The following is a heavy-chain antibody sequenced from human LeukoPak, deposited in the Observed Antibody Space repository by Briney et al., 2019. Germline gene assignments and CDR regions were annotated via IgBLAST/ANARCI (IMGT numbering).Heavy chain of an antibody. CDR3: ARGFFGSSGYYLPYDY. CDR1: GYTFTSYG. Sequence: ASVKVSCKASGYTFTSYGINWVRQATGQGLEWMGWMNPNSGNTGYAQKFQGRVTMTRNTSISTAYMELSSLRSEDTAVYYCARGFFGSSGYYLPYDYWGQGTLVTVSS. J-gene: IGHJ4*02. CDR2: MNPNSGNT. D-gene: IGHD3-22*01. V-gene: IGHV1-8*02.